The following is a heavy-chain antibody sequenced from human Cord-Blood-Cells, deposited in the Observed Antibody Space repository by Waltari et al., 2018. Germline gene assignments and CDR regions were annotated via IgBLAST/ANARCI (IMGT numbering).Heavy chain of an antibody. V-gene: IGHV4-34*01. J-gene: IGHJ4*02. CDR3: ARRPYSGYDDY. Sequence: QVQLQQWGAGLLKPSETLSLTCAVYGGSFSGYYWCWIRQPPGKGLEWIGEINHSGSNNYNPSLKSRVTISVDTSKNQFSLKLSSVTAADTAVYYCARRPYSGYDDYWGQGTLVTVSS. CDR2: INHSGSN. D-gene: IGHD5-12*01. CDR1: GGSFSGYY.